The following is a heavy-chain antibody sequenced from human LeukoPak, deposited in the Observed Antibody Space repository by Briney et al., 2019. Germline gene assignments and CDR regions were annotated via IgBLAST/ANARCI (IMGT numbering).Heavy chain of an antibody. J-gene: IGHJ4*02. CDR2: ISGSGGST. CDR1: GFTFSSYA. Sequence: GGSLRLSCAASGFTFSSYAMSWVRQAPGKGLEWVSAISGSGGSTYYADSVKGRFTISRDNSKNTLYLQMNSLRAEDTAVYYCAKDSVPAAMHTYSFDYWGQGTLVTVSS. V-gene: IGHV3-23*01. D-gene: IGHD2-2*01. CDR3: AKDSVPAAMHTYSFDY.